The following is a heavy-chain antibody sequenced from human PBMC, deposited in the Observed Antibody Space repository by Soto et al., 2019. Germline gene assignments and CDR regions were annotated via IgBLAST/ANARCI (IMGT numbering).Heavy chain of an antibody. CDR1: GFTLNSFF. CDR3: ARGGAVAMGFAGYFDY. Sequence: GGSLRLSCSASGFTLNSFFMHWVRQAPWKGLIWVSRINNDGRSTTYPDSVKGRFTISRDTAKNTLYLQMNSLRAEDTAVYYCARGGAVAMGFAGYFDYWGQGTLVTVSS. CDR2: INNDGRST. J-gene: IGHJ4*02. V-gene: IGHV3-74*01. D-gene: IGHD6-19*01.